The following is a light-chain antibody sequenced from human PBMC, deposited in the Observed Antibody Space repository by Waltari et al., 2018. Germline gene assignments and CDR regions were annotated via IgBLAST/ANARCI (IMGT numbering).Light chain of an antibody. CDR2: GAS. V-gene: IGKV1-39*01. CDR1: QSINTY. J-gene: IGKJ3*01. Sequence: DIQMTQSPSSLSASVGDRVTITCRASQSINTYLNWYQRKPGEAPKLLIYGASTLESGVPSRFSGSGSGTDFTLTISSLQPEDFATYYCQQGYRIPLAFGPGARLEIK. CDR3: QQGYRIPLA.